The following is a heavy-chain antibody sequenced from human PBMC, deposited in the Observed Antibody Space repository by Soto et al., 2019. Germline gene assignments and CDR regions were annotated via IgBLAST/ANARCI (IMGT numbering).Heavy chain of an antibody. Sequence: LETLSLTCTVSGGSISSYYWSWIRQPPGKGLEWIGYIYYSGSTNYNPSLKSRVTISVDTSKNQFSLDLSSVTAADTAVYYCARGLFSENYYSGGWYYFDYWGQGTLVTVSS. CDR1: GGSISSYY. CDR2: IYYSGST. CDR3: ARGLFSENYYSGGWYYFDY. D-gene: IGHD1-26*01. V-gene: IGHV4-59*12. J-gene: IGHJ4*02.